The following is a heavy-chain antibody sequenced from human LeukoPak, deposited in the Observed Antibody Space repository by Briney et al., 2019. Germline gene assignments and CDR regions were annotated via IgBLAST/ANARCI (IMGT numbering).Heavy chain of an antibody. J-gene: IGHJ6*02. V-gene: IGHV1-69*13. CDR3: ARSLTTGYYYYYGMDV. CDR2: IIPIFGTA. Sequence: ASVKVSCKASGYTFTSYYMHWVRQAPGQGLEWMGGIIPIFGTANYAQKFQGRVTITADESTSTAYMELSSLRSEDTAVYYCARSLTTGYYYYYGMDVWGQGTTVTVSS. CDR1: GYTFTSYY. D-gene: IGHD4-17*01.